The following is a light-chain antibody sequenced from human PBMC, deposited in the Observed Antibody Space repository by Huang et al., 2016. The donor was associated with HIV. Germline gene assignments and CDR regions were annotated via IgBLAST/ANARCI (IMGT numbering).Light chain of an antibody. CDR2: GAY. CDR1: QTVRNSY. Sequence: EIVLTQSPGTLSLSPGERATLSCRASQTVRNSYLAWYQQKPGHVPRPLIYGAYNRAGGIPDRFSGSQSGTDFTLAISRLEPEDFAVYYCQQYGSSPRTFGQGTKVEIK. V-gene: IGKV3-20*01. J-gene: IGKJ2*01. CDR3: QQYGSSPRT.